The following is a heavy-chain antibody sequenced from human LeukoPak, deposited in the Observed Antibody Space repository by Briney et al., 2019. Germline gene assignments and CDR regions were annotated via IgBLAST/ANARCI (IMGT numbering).Heavy chain of an antibody. D-gene: IGHD2-8*01. CDR3: AKGPSSTIGGGFNI. Sequence: GGSLRLSCAASGFTFDNFATHWIRQAPGKGPEWVSAISWNSGDIGYADSVRGRFTISRDNAKNSLYLQMNSLSPEDTALYYCAKGPSSTIGGGFNIWGQGTMVTVSS. J-gene: IGHJ3*02. V-gene: IGHV3-9*01. CDR2: ISWNSGDI. CDR1: GFTFDNFA.